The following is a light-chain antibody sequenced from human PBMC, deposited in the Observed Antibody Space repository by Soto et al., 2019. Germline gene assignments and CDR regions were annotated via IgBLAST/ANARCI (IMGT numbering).Light chain of an antibody. CDR1: QSVTSN. CDR3: QQYRMATNT. J-gene: IGKJ5*01. CDR2: RXS. Sequence: EIVMTQSPATLPVSPGERAIVSFRASQSVTSNLACYQQRPGQAPRLLIARXSTMATGSPARLSGSGSVTEFTLTISSLHSEDFAVYYCQQYRMATNTFGQGTRLEIK. V-gene: IGKV3-15*01.